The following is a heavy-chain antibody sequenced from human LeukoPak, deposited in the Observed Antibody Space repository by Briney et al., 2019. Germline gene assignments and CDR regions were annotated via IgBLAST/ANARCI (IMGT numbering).Heavy chain of an antibody. CDR3: AKDSYSGYDLDRLDY. CDR2: ISYDGSNK. Sequence: PGGSLRLSCAASGFTFSSYGMHWVHQAPGKGLEWVAVISYDGSNKYYADSVKGRFTISRDNSKNTLYLQMNSLRAEDTAVYYCAKDSYSGYDLDRLDYWGQGTLVTVSS. V-gene: IGHV3-30*18. CDR1: GFTFSSYG. J-gene: IGHJ4*02. D-gene: IGHD5-12*01.